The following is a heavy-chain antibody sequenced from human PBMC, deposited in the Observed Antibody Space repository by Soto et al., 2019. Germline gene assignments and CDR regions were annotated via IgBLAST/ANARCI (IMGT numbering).Heavy chain of an antibody. CDR3: AGAAGVRPAAGY. CDR1: GFTFGDYY. J-gene: IGHJ4*02. V-gene: IGHV3-11*01. D-gene: IGHD6-13*01. CDR2: ISSSGSST. Sequence: GGSLRLSCAASGFTFGDYYMSWIRRAPGKGLEWVSYISSSGSSTYYVDSVRGRFTISRDNAKNSLYLQMDSLGAEDTAVYYCAGAAGVRPAAGYWGQGTLVTVSS.